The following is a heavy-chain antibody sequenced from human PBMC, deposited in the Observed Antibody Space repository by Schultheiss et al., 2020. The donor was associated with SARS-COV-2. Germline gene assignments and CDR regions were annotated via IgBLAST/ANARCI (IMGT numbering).Heavy chain of an antibody. D-gene: IGHD3-22*01. J-gene: IGHJ4*02. CDR1: GGSISSSSYY. CDR2: VYYSGNT. Sequence: SETLSLTCSVSGGSISSSSYYWGWIRQPPGKGLEWIGSVYYSGNTYYNPSLKSRVTISVDTSKNHFSLKLSSVTAADTAVYYCARASSSGGYYDSSGYLGYWGQGTLVTVSS. CDR3: ARASSSGGYYDSSGYLGY. V-gene: IGHV4-39*02.